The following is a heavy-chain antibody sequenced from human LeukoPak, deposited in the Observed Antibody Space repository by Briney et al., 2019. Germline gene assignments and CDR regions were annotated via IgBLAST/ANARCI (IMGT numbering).Heavy chain of an antibody. CDR2: ISAYNGNT. J-gene: IGHJ5*02. D-gene: IGHD6-13*01. CDR1: GYTFTSYG. CDR3: ARRGPYSSSWYGWFDP. V-gene: IGHV1-18*01. Sequence: GASVKVSCKASGYTFTSYGISWVRQAPGQGLEWMGWISAYNGNTNYAQKLQGRVTMTTDTSTSTAYMELRSLRSDDTAVYYCARRGPYSSSWYGWFDPWGQGTLVTVSS.